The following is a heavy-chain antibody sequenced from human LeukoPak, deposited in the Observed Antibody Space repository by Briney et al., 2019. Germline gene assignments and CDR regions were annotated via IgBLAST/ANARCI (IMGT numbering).Heavy chain of an antibody. J-gene: IGHJ4*02. V-gene: IGHV1-69*04. Sequence: SVKVSCKASGGTFSSYAISWVRQAPGQGLEWMGRIIPIFGIANYAQKLQGRVTMTTDTSTSTAYMELRSLRSDDTAVYYCARDRMEIVVVPAAAYYFDYWGQGTLVTVSS. D-gene: IGHD2-2*03. CDR3: ARDRMEIVVVPAAAYYFDY. CDR1: GGTFSSYA. CDR2: IIPIFGIA.